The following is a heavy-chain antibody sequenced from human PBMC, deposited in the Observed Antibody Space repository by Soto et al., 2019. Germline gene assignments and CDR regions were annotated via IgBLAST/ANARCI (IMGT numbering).Heavy chain of an antibody. V-gene: IGHV2-5*02. CDR3: AHGSGWLSDY. Sequence: QITLKESGPTLVKPTQTLTLTCTFSGFALSSPAVGVNWIRQPPGKALEWLALIYWDDDKQYSPSLRSRLTITKDTSKHQVFLKMTNVDPVDTATYYCAHGSGWLSDYWGQGTLVTVSS. J-gene: IGHJ4*02. D-gene: IGHD6-19*01. CDR2: IYWDDDK. CDR1: GFALSSPAVG.